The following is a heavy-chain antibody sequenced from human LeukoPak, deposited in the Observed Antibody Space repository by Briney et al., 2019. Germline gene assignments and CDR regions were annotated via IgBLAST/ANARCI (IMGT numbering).Heavy chain of an antibody. J-gene: IGHJ4*02. D-gene: IGHD1-26*01. CDR3: ARGGTYYPCIDY. V-gene: IGHV1-18*01. CDR1: GHTFTTSY. CDR2: VSAYNGKT. Sequence: ASVRVSCKASGHTFTTSYINWVRQAPGQGLEWMGWVSAYNGKTSYAQKFQGRVTMTTDSSTNTAYMDLTSLRSDDTAVYYCARGGTYYPCIDYWGQGTQVTVSS.